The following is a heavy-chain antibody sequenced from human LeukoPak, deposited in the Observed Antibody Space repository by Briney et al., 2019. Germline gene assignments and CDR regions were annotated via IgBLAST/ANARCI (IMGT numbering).Heavy chain of an antibody. Sequence: SETLSLTCTVSGGSFSSSSYYWGWIRQPPGKGLEWIGSIYYSGSTYYNPSLKSRVTISVDTSKNQFALNLTSVTAADTAVYYCARAVGYYDSSGYPKNNWFDPWGQGTLVTVSS. CDR2: IYYSGST. D-gene: IGHD3-22*01. CDR1: GGSFSSSSYY. J-gene: IGHJ5*02. V-gene: IGHV4-39*06. CDR3: ARAVGYYDSSGYPKNNWFDP.